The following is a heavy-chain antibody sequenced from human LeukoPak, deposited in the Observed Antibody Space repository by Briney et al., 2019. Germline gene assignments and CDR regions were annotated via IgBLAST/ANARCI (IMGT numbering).Heavy chain of an antibody. CDR1: GFTFSDYY. CDR3: ARDSVDTAMATRVYYFDY. J-gene: IGHJ4*02. Sequence: GESLRLSCAASGFTFSDYYMSWIRQAPGKGLEWVSYISSSGSTIYYADSVKGRFTISRDNAKNSLYLQMNSLRAEDTAVYYCARDSVDTAMATRVYYFDYWGQGTLVTVSS. D-gene: IGHD5-18*01. V-gene: IGHV3-11*01. CDR2: ISSSGSTI.